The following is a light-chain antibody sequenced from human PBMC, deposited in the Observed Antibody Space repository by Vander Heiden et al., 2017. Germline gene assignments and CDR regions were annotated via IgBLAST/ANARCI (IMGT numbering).Light chain of an antibody. J-gene: IGKJ1*01. V-gene: IGKV4-1*01. CDR2: CAS. Sequence: DIVMTQSPDSLAVSLGERATINCKSSQSVLYSSNNKNYLAWYQQKPGQPPKLLIYCASTRESGVPDRFSGSGSGTDFSLTISSLQAEDVAVYYCQQDDSTPWTFGQGTKVEIK. CDR3: QQDDSTPWT. CDR1: QSVLYSSNNKNY.